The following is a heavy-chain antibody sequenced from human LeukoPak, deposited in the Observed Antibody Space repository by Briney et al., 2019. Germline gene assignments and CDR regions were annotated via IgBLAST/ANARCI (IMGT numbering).Heavy chain of an antibody. J-gene: IGHJ3*01. CDR1: GYIFTNYW. V-gene: IGHV5-51*01. Sequence: GGSLKISCKGSGYIFTNYWIGWVRQMPGKGLEWMGIIYPDDSDTRYSPSFRGQVTFSADKSISTAYLQWSSLKASDTAMYYCARPSAYGEDAFDVWGQGTLVTVSS. CDR3: ARPSAYGEDAFDV. D-gene: IGHD2-21*01. CDR2: IYPDDSDT.